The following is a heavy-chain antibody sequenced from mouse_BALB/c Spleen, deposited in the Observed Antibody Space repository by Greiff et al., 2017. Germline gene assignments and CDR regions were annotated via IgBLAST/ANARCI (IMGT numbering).Heavy chain of an antibody. CDR2: IWSGGST. J-gene: IGHJ1*01. Sequence: VQVVESGPGLVQPSQSLSITCTVSGFSLTSYGVHWVRQSPGKGLEWLGVIWSGGSTDYNAAFISRLSISKDNSKSQVFFKMNSLQANDTAIYYCARIGNYWYFDVWGAGTTVTVSS. CDR1: GFSLTSYG. D-gene: IGHD2-14*01. CDR3: ARIGNYWYFDV. V-gene: IGHV2-2*02.